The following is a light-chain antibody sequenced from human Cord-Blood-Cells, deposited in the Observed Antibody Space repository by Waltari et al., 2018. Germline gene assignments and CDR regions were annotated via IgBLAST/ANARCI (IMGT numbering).Light chain of an antibody. J-gene: IGKJ1*01. V-gene: IGKV1-39*01. CDR1: QSSSSY. Sequence: EIQMTQSQCSLSGSVGDRVTITCRASQSSSSYLNWYQQKPGKAPKLLIYAASSLQSGGPSRFSGSGSGTDFTLTISRLPPEDFATYYCQQSYSTPRTFGQGTKVEIK. CDR3: QQSYSTPRT. CDR2: AAS.